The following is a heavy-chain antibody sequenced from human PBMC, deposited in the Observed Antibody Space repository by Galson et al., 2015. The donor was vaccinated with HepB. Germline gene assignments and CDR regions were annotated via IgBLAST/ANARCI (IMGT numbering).Heavy chain of an antibody. CDR2: IDPSDSYT. V-gene: IGHV5-10-1*01. CDR1: GYSFTSYW. J-gene: IGHJ6*02. D-gene: IGHD3-16*01. CDR3: ARGNYNYPMGNYYYYGMDV. Sequence: QSGAEVKKPGESLRISCKGSGYSFTSYWISWVRQMPGKGLEWMGRIDPSDSYTNYSPSFQGHVTISADKSISTAYLQWSSLKASDTAMYYCARGNYNYPMGNYYYYGMDVWGQGTTVTVSS.